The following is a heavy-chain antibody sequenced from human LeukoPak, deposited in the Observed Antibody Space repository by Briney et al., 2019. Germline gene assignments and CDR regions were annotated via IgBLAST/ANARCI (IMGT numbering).Heavy chain of an antibody. CDR3: ARVASSSWYQATDY. J-gene: IGHJ4*02. CDR1: GFTFSDYY. D-gene: IGHD6-13*01. V-gene: IGHV3-11*01. CDR2: ISSSGSTI. Sequence: GGSLRLSCAASGFTFSDYYMSWIRQAPGKGLEWASYISSSGSTIYYADSVKGRFTISRDNAKNSLYLQMNSLRAEDTALYYCARVASSSWYQATDYWGQGTLVTVSS.